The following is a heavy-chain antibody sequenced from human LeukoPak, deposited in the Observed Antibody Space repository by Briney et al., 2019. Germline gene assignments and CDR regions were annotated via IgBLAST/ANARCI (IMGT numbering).Heavy chain of an antibody. CDR2: ISYDGSNK. CDR1: GGTFSSYA. Sequence: SCKASGGTFSSYAMHWVRQAPGKGLEWVAVISYDGSNKYYADSVKGRFTISRDNPKNTLYLQMNSLRAEDTAVYYCARDPDYYGSGSPTYYFDYWGQGTLVTISS. V-gene: IGHV3-30-3*01. CDR3: ARDPDYYGSGSPTYYFDY. J-gene: IGHJ4*02. D-gene: IGHD3-10*01.